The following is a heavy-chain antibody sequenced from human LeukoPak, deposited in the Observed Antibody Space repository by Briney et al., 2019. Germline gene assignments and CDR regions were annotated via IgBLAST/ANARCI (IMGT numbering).Heavy chain of an antibody. J-gene: IGHJ4*02. V-gene: IGHV3-7*01. CDR2: IKQDGSEK. Sequence: GGSLRLSCAASGFTFSSYAMSWVRQAPGKGLEWVANIKQDGSEKYYVDSVKGRSTISRDNAKNSLYLQMNSLRAEDTAVYYCARVYGSGWYSKFDYWGQGTLVTVSS. CDR1: GFTFSSYA. CDR3: ARVYGSGWYSKFDY. D-gene: IGHD6-19*01.